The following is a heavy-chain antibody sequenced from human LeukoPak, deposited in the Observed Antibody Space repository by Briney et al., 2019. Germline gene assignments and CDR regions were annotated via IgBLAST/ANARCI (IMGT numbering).Heavy chain of an antibody. CDR2: IYYSGST. CDR3: ARGDPQLDY. J-gene: IGHJ4*02. Sequence: PSETLSLTCSVSGASISSHYWNWIRQHPGKGLEWIGYIYYSGSTYYSPSLKSRVTISVDSSKNQYSLKLSSVTAADTAVYYCARGDPQLDYWGQGTLVTVSS. D-gene: IGHD5-24*01. CDR1: GASISSHY. V-gene: IGHV4-59*06.